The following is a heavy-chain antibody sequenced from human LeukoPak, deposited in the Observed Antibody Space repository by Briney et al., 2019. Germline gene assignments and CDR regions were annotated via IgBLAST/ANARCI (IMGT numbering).Heavy chain of an antibody. CDR1: GFTFSSYG. J-gene: IGHJ3*02. D-gene: IGHD4-17*01. CDR3: ARDGLRGIAFDI. Sequence: GGSLRLSCAASGFTFSSYGIHWVRQAPGKGLEWVGVISYDGSTKYYADSVKGRFTISRDNAKNSLYLQINSLRDEDTAVYYCARDGLRGIAFDIWGQGTMVTVSS. CDR2: ISYDGSTK. V-gene: IGHV3-30*03.